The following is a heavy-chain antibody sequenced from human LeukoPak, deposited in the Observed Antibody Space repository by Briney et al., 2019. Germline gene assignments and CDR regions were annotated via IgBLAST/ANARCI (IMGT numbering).Heavy chain of an antibody. CDR2: ISGSGGST. D-gene: IGHD3-10*01. V-gene: IGHV3-23*01. J-gene: IGHJ6*03. Sequence: PGGSLRLSCAASGFIFSSYAMSWVRQAPGKGLEWVSTISGSGGSTYYADSVKGRFTISRDNSKNTLYLQMNNLRAEDTAVYYCASGSGSYRTPYYYMDVWGKGTTVTVSS. CDR1: GFIFSSYA. CDR3: ASGSGSYRTPYYYMDV.